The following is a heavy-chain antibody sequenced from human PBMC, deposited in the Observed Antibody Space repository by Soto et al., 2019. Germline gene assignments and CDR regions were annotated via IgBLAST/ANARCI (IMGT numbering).Heavy chain of an antibody. CDR2: IYYSGST. CDR3: AGGGSEWGEADY. J-gene: IGHJ4*02. V-gene: IGHV4-39*01. Sequence: QLQLQESGPGLVKPSETLSLTCTVSGGSISSSSYYWGWIRQPPGKGLEWIGSIYYSGSTYYNPALKRRVTISGDTSKNQFALELSSVTAAETAVYYCAGGGSEWGEADYWGQGTLVTVSS. CDR1: GGSISSSSYY. D-gene: IGHD3-16*01.